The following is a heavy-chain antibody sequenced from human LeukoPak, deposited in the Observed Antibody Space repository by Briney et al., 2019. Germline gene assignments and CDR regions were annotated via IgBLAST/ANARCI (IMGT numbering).Heavy chain of an antibody. J-gene: IGHJ4*02. CDR3: ARGSGYYDRVLDY. CDR2: ISSSGSYT. CDR1: GFTFSDYY. Sequence: GGSLRLSCAASGFTFSDYYMSWIRQAPGKGLEWVSYISSSGSYTNYADSVKGRFTISRDNAKNSLYLQMNSLRAEDTAVYFRARGSGYYDRVLDYWGQGTLVTVSS. V-gene: IGHV3-11*03. D-gene: IGHD3-22*01.